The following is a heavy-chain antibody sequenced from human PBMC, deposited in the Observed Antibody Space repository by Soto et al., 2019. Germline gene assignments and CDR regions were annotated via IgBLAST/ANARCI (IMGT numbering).Heavy chain of an antibody. CDR2: ISGNGNTI. CDR1: GFTFINYS. CDR3: AASAVVAAHY. J-gene: IGHJ4*02. V-gene: IGHV3-11*01. Sequence: PGGSLRLSCAVSGFTFINYSMTWVRQPPGKGLEWFSYISGNGNTIYYADSVKGRFTVSRDNTKNLLYLQMNSLRAEDTAVYYCAASAVVAAHYWGQGALVTVSS. D-gene: IGHD2-15*01.